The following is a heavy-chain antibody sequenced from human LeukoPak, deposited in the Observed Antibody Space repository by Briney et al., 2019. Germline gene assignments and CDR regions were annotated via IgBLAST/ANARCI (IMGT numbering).Heavy chain of an antibody. CDR2: ISGSGGST. J-gene: IGHJ4*02. Sequence: GGSLRLSCAASGFTFSSYWMSWVRQAPGKGLEWVSAISGSGGSTYYADSVKGRFTISRDNSKSTLYLQMNSLRAEDTAVYYCAKDHGSGSFLIFDYWGQGTLVTVSS. V-gene: IGHV3-23*01. D-gene: IGHD3-10*01. CDR3: AKDHGSGSFLIFDY. CDR1: GFTFSSYW.